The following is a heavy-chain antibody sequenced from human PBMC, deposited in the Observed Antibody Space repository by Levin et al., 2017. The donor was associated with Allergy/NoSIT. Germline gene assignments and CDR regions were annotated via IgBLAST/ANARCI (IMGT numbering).Heavy chain of an antibody. CDR1: GFSFNGYW. V-gene: IGHV3-7*01. CDR3: ARDFLGSGNNYENFQH. CDR2: IKQDGSEK. D-gene: IGHD3-10*01. J-gene: IGHJ1*01. Sequence: GGSLRLSCVASGFSFNGYWMSWVRQSPGRGLEWVANIKQDGSEKYYVDSVKGRFTISRDNAENSLYLQMNSLRAEDTAVYYCARDFLGSGNNYENFQHWGQGTLVTVSS.